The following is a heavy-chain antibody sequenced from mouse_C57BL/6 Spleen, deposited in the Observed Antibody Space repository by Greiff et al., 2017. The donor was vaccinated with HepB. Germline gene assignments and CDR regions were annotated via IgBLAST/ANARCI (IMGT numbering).Heavy chain of an antibody. Sequence: EVQGVESGGGLVKPGGSLKLSCAASGFTFSSYAMSWVRQTPEKRLEWVATISDGGGYTYYPDNVKGRFTISRDNAKNTLYLQMSHLKSEDTAMYYCAREIPYYYGSSPYAMDYWGQGTSVTVSS. CDR2: ISDGGGYT. CDR1: GFTFSSYA. D-gene: IGHD1-1*01. J-gene: IGHJ4*01. V-gene: IGHV5-4*01. CDR3: AREIPYYYGSSPYAMDY.